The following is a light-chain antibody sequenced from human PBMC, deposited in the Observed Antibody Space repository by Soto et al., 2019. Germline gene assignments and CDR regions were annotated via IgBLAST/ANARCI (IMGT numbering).Light chain of an antibody. CDR2: GAS. CDR3: HLFSTWPSET. V-gene: IGKV3-15*01. Sequence: EIVMTQSPATLSVSPGERSTLSCRASQSISSDVAWYQQKPGQAPRLLIYGASTRATGVPSRFSCIGSGAEFTLTIPSLQSVYISFYYCHLFSTWPSETFVDGTKVDIK. CDR1: QSISSD. J-gene: IGKJ1*01.